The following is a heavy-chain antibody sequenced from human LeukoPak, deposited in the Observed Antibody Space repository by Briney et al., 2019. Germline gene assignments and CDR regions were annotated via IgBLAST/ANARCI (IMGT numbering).Heavy chain of an antibody. V-gene: IGHV3-30*04. CDR2: TSYEGIYT. Sequence: GGSLRLSCAASGFTFSSYAMHWVRQAPGKGLEWVAVTSYEGIYTYYADSVKGRFTISRDNSKNTLYLQMNSLRAKDTAVYYCAELGITMIGGVWGKGTTVTISS. J-gene: IGHJ6*04. CDR1: GFTFSSYA. D-gene: IGHD3-10*02. CDR3: AELGITMIGGV.